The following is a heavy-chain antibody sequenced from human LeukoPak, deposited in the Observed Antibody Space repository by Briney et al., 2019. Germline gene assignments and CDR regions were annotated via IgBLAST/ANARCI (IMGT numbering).Heavy chain of an antibody. CDR1: GGSISSSSYY. J-gene: IGHJ3*02. V-gene: IGHV4-39*07. D-gene: IGHD3-3*01. Sequence: SETLSLTCTVSGGSISSSSYYWGWIRQPPGKGLEWIGSIYYSGSTYYNPSLKSRVTISVDTSKNQFSLKLSSVTAADTAVYYCARVYYDFWSSPFDIWGQGTMVTVSS. CDR3: ARVYYDFWSSPFDI. CDR2: IYYSGST.